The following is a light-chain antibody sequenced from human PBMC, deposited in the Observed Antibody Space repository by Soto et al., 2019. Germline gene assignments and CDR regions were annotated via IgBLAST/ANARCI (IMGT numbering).Light chain of an antibody. CDR1: QGISSY. V-gene: IGKV1-9*01. Sequence: IHFTPSAFPPSTLLGDKVTITCRATQGISSYLAWYQQKPGKAPKLLIYAASTLQTGVPSRFSGSGSGTDFTLTISSLQPEDFATYYCQQLNSYPLTFGGGTKVDIK. CDR3: QQLNSYPLT. J-gene: IGKJ4*01. CDR2: AAS.